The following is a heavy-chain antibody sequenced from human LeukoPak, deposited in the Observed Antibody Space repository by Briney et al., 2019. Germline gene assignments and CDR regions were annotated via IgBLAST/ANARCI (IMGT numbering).Heavy chain of an antibody. J-gene: IGHJ4*02. CDR3: AKSRGSGLFDY. CDR2: ISGSGGST. V-gene: IGHV3-23*01. CDR1: GFTFSSYA. Sequence: GGSLRLSCAASGFTFSSYAMSWVRQAPGKGLEWVSGISGSGGSTYYADSVKGRFTISRDNSKNTLYLQMTSLRAEDTAVYYCAKSRGSGLFDYWGQGTLVTVAS. D-gene: IGHD3-10*01.